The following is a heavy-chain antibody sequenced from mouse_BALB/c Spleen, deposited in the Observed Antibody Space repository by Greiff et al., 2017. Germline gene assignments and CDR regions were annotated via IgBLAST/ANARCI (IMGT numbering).Heavy chain of an antibody. J-gene: IGHJ4*01. CDR3: AHGSSFYAMDY. V-gene: IGHV1-14*01. CDR2: INPYNDGT. D-gene: IGHD1-1*01. CDR1: GYTFTSYV. Sequence: EVQLQQSGPELVKPGASVKMSCKASGYTFTSYVMHWVKQKPGQGLEWIGYINPYNDGTKYNEKFKGKATLTADKSSSTAYMALSSLTSEDSAVYCCAHGSSFYAMDYWGQGTSVTVSS.